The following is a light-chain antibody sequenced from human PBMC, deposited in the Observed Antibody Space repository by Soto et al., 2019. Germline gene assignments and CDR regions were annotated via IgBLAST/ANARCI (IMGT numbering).Light chain of an antibody. V-gene: IGKV3-20*01. CDR3: QHYGNSPPAYT. Sequence: EIVLTQSPGTLSLSPGERATLSCRASQSVSSSFLAWYQQRPGQAPRLLIFGASYRASVIPDRCSGSVSGTDFTLTTSRLEPEDFAVYYCQHYGNSPPAYTFGPGTKVD. CDR2: GAS. CDR1: QSVSSSF. J-gene: IGKJ3*01.